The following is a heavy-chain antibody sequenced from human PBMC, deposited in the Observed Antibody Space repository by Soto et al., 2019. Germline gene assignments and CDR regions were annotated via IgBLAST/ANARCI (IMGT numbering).Heavy chain of an antibody. D-gene: IGHD2-2*01. CDR2: ISYDGSNK. CDR3: AKTLGRGDVVVPAAYYH. Sequence: PGGSLRLSCAASGFTFSSYGMHWVRQAPGKGLEWVAVISYDGSNKYYADSVKVRFTISRDNSKNTLYLQMNSLRAEDTAVYYCAKTLGRGDVVVPAAYYHWGQGTLVTV. CDR1: GFTFSSYG. J-gene: IGHJ5*02. V-gene: IGHV3-30*18.